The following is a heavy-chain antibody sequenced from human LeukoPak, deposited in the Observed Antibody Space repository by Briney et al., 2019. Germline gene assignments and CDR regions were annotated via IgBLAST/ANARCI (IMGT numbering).Heavy chain of an antibody. D-gene: IGHD6-13*01. V-gene: IGHV4-4*07. CDR1: GGSISSYY. J-gene: IGHJ6*03. Sequence: PSETLSLTCTVSGGSISSYYWSWIRQPAGKGLEWIGRVYRSGTTTYNPSLKSRVTISVDTSKNQFSLNLTSVTAADSAVYFCARDCDPHRRSWHAHYYYYMDVWGKGTRVTVSS. CDR2: VYRSGTT. CDR3: ARDCDPHRRSWHAHYYYYMDV.